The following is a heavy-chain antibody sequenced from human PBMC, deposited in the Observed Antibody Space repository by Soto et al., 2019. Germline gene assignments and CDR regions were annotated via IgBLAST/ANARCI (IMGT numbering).Heavy chain of an antibody. CDR1: GFTFSSYA. D-gene: IGHD6-13*01. Sequence: PGGSLRLSCAASGFTFSSYAMHWVRQAPGKGLEWVAVISYDGSNKYYADSVKGRFTISRDNSKNTLYLQMNSLRAEDTAVYYCARGSIGIAAAGTVGVEDNTYYSGYYWGQGTLVTVSS. V-gene: IGHV3-30-3*01. CDR3: ARGSIGIAAAGTVGVEDNTYYSGYY. J-gene: IGHJ4*02. CDR2: ISYDGSNK.